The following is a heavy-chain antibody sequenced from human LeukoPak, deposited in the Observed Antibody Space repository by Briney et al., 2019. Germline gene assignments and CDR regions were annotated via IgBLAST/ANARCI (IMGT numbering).Heavy chain of an antibody. D-gene: IGHD6-13*01. CDR2: ISASNGNT. CDR3: ARYPLSYSSNWHYYFDY. Sequence: ASVKVSCKASGYTFTSYGISWVRQAPGQRLEWMGWISASNGNTKYAQKVQGRVTMTTDTSTNTAYMELRSLRSDDTALYYCARYPLSYSSNWHYYFDYWGQGTLLTVSS. V-gene: IGHV1-18*01. CDR1: GYTFTSYG. J-gene: IGHJ4*02.